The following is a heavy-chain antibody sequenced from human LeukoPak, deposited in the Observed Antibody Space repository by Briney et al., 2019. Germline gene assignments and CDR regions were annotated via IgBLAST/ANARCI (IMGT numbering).Heavy chain of an antibody. J-gene: IGHJ4*02. CDR2: IYYSGGT. D-gene: IGHD3-16*01. CDR1: GGSISSYH. CDR3: ARGVSGSYAFDS. Sequence: SETLSLTCTVSGGSISSYHWSWIRQPPGKGLEWIGYIYYSGGTNYNPSLKSRVSISVDTPKNQFCLKLNSVTAADTAAYYCARGVSGSYAFDSWGQGTLVTVSS. V-gene: IGHV4-59*13.